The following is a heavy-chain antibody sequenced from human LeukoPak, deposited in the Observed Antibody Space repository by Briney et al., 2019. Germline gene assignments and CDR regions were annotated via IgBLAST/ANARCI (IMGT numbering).Heavy chain of an antibody. V-gene: IGHV3-48*01. D-gene: IGHD3-9*01. CDR3: ARVIRYFDWSPTYFDY. J-gene: IGHJ4*02. Sequence: GGSLRLSCAASGFTFSSYSMNWVRQAPGKGLEWISYISGSTTKFYVDSVKGRFTISRDNAKNSLYLQMNSLRAEDTALYYCARVIRYFDWSPTYFDYWGQGTLVTVSS. CDR1: GFTFSSYS. CDR2: ISGSTTK.